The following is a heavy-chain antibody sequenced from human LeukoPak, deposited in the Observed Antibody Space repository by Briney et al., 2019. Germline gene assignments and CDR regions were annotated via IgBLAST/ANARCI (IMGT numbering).Heavy chain of an antibody. V-gene: IGHV1-8*01. CDR3: ARVAYCGGDCYGEGDY. CDR1: GYTFTSYD. D-gene: IGHD2-21*02. CDR2: MNPNSGNT. J-gene: IGHJ4*02. Sequence: ASVKVSCKASGYTFTSYDINWVRQATGQGLEWMGWMNPNSGNTGYAQKFQGRVTMTRDTSTSTVYMELSSLRSEDTAVYYCARVAYCGGDCYGEGDYWGQGTLVTVSS.